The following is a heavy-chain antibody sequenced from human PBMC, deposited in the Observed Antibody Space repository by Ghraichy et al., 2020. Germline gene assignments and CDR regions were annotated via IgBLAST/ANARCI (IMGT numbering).Heavy chain of an antibody. Sequence: SQTLSLTCTVSGGSISSYYWSWIRQPPGKGLEWIGYIYYSGSTNYNPSLKSRVTISVDTSKNQFSLKLSSVTAADTAVYYCASSPGVSYDFWSGHRDAFDIWGQGTMVTVSS. J-gene: IGHJ3*02. CDR3: ASSPGVSYDFWSGHRDAFDI. V-gene: IGHV4-59*01. CDR2: IYYSGST. D-gene: IGHD3-3*01. CDR1: GGSISSYY.